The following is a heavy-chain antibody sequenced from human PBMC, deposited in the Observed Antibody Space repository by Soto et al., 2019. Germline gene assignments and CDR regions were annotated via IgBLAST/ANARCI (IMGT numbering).Heavy chain of an antibody. J-gene: IGHJ2*01. CDR3: ARGDTLVRGYWYFDL. V-gene: IGHV1-69*01. Sequence: QVQLVQSGAEVKKPGSSVKVSCKASGGTFSSYAISWVRQAPGQGLEWMGGIIPIFGTANYAQKFQGRVTITADESTSTAYMELNSLRSEDTAVYYCARGDTLVRGYWYFDLWGRGTLVTVSS. D-gene: IGHD1-26*01. CDR1: GGTFSSYA. CDR2: IIPIFGTA.